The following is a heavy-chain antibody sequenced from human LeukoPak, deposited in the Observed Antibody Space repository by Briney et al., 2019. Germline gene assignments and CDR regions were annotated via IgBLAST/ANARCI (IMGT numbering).Heavy chain of an antibody. J-gene: IGHJ5*02. V-gene: IGHV1-69*01. CDR3: ARDGYSGYDLNWFDP. D-gene: IGHD5-12*01. Sequence: GASMKVSCKASGGTFSSYAISWVRQAPGQGLEWMGGIIPIFGTANYAQKFQGRVTITADESTSKAYMELSSLRSEDTAVYYCARDGYSGYDLNWFDPWGQGTLVTLSS. CDR2: IIPIFGTA. CDR1: GGTFSSYA.